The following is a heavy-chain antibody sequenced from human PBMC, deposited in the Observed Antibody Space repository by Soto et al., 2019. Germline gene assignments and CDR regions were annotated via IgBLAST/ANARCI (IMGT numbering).Heavy chain of an antibody. V-gene: IGHV3-23*01. J-gene: IGHJ6*03. D-gene: IGHD1-26*01. CDR1: GFTFSSYA. CDR2: ISGSGGST. CDR3: AKVGATVPPPNSYYNYMDV. Sequence: GGSLRLSCAASGFTFSSYAMSWVRQAPGKGLEWVSAISGSGGSTYYADSVKGRFTISRDNSKNTLYLQMNSLRAEDTAVYYCAKVGATVPPPNSYYNYMDVGGKGTRVTVPS.